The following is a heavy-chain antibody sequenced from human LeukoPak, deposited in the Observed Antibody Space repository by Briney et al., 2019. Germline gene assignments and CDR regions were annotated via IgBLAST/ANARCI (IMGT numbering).Heavy chain of an antibody. J-gene: IGHJ4*02. Sequence: ASVQVSCKASGYPFSGYYIHWVRQGPGQGLEWLGWINPETGATKYAQRFEGRVTLTRDTSVTTVHMELSGLRSDDSAVYYCARENLSYYGSGSYLYWGQGSQVTVSS. CDR3: ARENLSYYGSGSYLY. D-gene: IGHD3-10*01. V-gene: IGHV1-2*02. CDR1: GYPFSGYY. CDR2: INPETGAT.